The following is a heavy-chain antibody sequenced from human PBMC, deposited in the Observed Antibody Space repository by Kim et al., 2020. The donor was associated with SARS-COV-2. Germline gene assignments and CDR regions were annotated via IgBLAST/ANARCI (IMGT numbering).Heavy chain of an antibody. J-gene: IGHJ4*02. CDR2: ISATGGST. CDR3: AKSAGETYEGLGFDY. D-gene: IGHD3-3*01. Sequence: GGSLRLSCAGSGFTFSSYAMSWVRQAPGKGLEWVSTISATGGSTYFAESVKGRFTISRDNSKSTLYVQMNSLRVEDTAKYYCAKSAGETYEGLGFDYWGQGTLVTVSS. CDR1: GFTFSSYA. V-gene: IGHV3-23*01.